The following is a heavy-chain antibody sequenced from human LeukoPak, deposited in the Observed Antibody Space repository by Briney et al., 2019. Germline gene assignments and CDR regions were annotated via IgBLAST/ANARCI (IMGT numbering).Heavy chain of an antibody. Sequence: KPSETLSLPCDVYGGSFSGYYWSWIRQPPGKGLEWIREINHSGSTNYNPSLKSRVTISVDTSKNQFSLKLSSVTAADTAVYYCARGRVTMVRGVISYYYYYGMDVWGQGTTVTVSS. CDR3: ARGRVTMVRGVISYYYYYGMDV. J-gene: IGHJ6*02. D-gene: IGHD3-10*01. V-gene: IGHV4-34*01. CDR2: INHSGST. CDR1: GGSFSGYY.